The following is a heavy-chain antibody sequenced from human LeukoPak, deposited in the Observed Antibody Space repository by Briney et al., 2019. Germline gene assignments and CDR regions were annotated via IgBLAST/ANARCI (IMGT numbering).Heavy chain of an antibody. CDR1: GGSISSSSYY. CDR2: IYYSGST. J-gene: IGHJ6*03. D-gene: IGHD6-6*01. Sequence: PSETLSLTCTVSGGSISSSSYYWGWIRQPPGKGLEWIGSIYYSGSTYYNPSLKSRVTISVDTSKNQFSLKLSSVTAADTAVYYCAVGAAREYGYYYYMDVWGKGTTVTVSS. CDR3: AVGAAREYGYYYYMDV. V-gene: IGHV4-39*01.